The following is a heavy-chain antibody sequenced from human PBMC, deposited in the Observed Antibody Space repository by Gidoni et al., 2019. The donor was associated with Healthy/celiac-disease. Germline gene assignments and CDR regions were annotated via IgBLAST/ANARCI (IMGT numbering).Heavy chain of an antibody. V-gene: IGHV4-61*02. CDR1: GGSISSGSSY. CDR3: ARETTPTYDILTGYYFDY. J-gene: IGHJ4*02. CDR2: IYTSGST. D-gene: IGHD3-9*01. Sequence: QVQLQESGPVLVKPSQTLSLTCTVPGGSISSGSSYGSWIRQPPGQGLEWIGRIYTSGSTNYNPSLKSRVTISGDTSKNQFSLKLSSVTAADTAVYYCARETTPTYDILTGYYFDYWGQGTLVTVSS.